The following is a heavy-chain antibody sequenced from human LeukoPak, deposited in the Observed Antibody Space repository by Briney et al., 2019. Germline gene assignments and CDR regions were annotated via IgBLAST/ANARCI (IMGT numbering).Heavy chain of an antibody. CDR3: AKDASGGSYGDYFDY. J-gene: IGHJ4*02. Sequence: GGSLRLSCAASGFTFSSYSMNWVRQAPGKGLEWVSSISSSSSYIYYADSVKGRFTISRDNAKNSLYLQMNSLRAEDTAVYYCAKDASGGSYGDYFDYWGQGTLVTVSS. V-gene: IGHV3-21*01. CDR2: ISSSSSYI. D-gene: IGHD1-26*01. CDR1: GFTFSSYS.